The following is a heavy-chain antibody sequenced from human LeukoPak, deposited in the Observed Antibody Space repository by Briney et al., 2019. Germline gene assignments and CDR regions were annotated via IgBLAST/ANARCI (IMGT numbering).Heavy chain of an antibody. CDR1: GGSISISSYY. CDR2: ISFGGST. Sequence: PSETLSLTCTVSGGSISISSYYWGWIRQPPGRGLEWIGSISFGGSTYYSPSLKSRLTISVDTSKNQFSLNLNSVTAADTAVYFCARRRAGGRLDYWGQGPLVSVSS. CDR3: ARRRAGGRLDY. D-gene: IGHD3-16*01. V-gene: IGHV4-39*01. J-gene: IGHJ4*02.